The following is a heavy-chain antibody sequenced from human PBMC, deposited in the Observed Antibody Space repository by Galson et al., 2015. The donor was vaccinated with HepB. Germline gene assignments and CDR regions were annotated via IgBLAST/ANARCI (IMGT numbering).Heavy chain of an antibody. Sequence: SVKVSCKASGYTFTSYSIHWVRQAPGQGLEWMGVINPSGGSTSYAQKFQGRVTMTRDTSTSTVYMELSSLRSEDTAVYYCARFPYYDILTGYRYYGMDVWGQGTTVTVSS. CDR3: ARFPYYDILTGYRYYGMDV. J-gene: IGHJ6*02. CDR2: INPSGGST. CDR1: GYTFTSYS. D-gene: IGHD3-9*01. V-gene: IGHV1-46*01.